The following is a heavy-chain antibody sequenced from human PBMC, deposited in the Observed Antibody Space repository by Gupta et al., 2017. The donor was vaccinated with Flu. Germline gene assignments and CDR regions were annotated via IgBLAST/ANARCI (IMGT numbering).Heavy chain of an antibody. CDR2: INPNSGGT. J-gene: IGHJ5*02. CDR3: AKGIHCSGQSCYRTWFDP. D-gene: IGHD2-15*01. V-gene: IGHV1-2*02. Sequence: MHWVRQAPGQGLEWMGWINPNSGGTNYAQKFQGRVTMTRDTSISTAYMELSSLRSDDTAVYYCAKGIHCSGQSCYRTWFDPWGQGTLVTVSS.